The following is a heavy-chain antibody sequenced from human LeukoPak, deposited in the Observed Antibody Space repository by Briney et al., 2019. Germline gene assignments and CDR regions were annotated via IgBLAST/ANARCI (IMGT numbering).Heavy chain of an antibody. D-gene: IGHD2-2*01. CDR2: INPNSGGT. CDR3: ARALHRYCSSTSCYPYYYYYYYMDV. CDR1: GYTFTGYY. Sequence: ASVKVSCKASGYTFTGYYMHWVRQAPGQGPEWMGWINPNSGGTNYAQKFQGRVTMTRDTSISTAYMELSRLRSDDTAVYYCARALHRYCSSTSCYPYYYYYYYMDVWGKGTTVTVSS. J-gene: IGHJ6*03. V-gene: IGHV1-2*02.